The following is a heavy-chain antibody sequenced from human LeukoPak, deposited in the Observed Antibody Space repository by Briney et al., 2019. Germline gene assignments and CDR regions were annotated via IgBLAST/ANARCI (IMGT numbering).Heavy chain of an antibody. V-gene: IGHV3-21*01. Sequence: GGSLRLSCAASGFTFSSYSMNWVRQALGKGLEWVSSISSSSSYIYYADSVKGRFTISRDNAKNSLYLQMNSLRAEDTAVYYCARDRDILTGLDAFDIWGQGTMVTVSS. J-gene: IGHJ3*02. CDR1: GFTFSSYS. D-gene: IGHD3-9*01. CDR2: ISSSSSYI. CDR3: ARDRDILTGLDAFDI.